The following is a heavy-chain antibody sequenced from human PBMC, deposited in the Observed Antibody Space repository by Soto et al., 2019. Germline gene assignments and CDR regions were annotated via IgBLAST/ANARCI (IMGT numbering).Heavy chain of an antibody. J-gene: IGHJ6*02. CDR2: IDPSDSYT. Sequence: PGESLKISCKGSGYSFTSYWISWVRQMPGKGLEWMGRIDPSDSYTNYSPSFQGHVTISADKSISTAYLQWGSLKASDTAMYYCASSNTAMVNYYYYGMDVWGQGTTVTVSS. D-gene: IGHD5-18*01. V-gene: IGHV5-10-1*01. CDR1: GYSFTSYW. CDR3: ASSNTAMVNYYYYGMDV.